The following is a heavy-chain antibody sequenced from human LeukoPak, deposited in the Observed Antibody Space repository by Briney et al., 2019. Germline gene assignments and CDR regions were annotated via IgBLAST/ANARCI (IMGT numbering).Heavy chain of an antibody. D-gene: IGHD1-26*01. J-gene: IGHJ4*02. V-gene: IGHV3-74*01. Sequence: PGGSLRLSCAASGFPFSSYAMYWVRQAPGEGLVWVSRAHGDGNNIGYADFVEGRFTISRDNAKNTLYLEMSSLRREDTAVYYCARARVGDPTDYWGQGTLVTVSS. CDR3: ARARVGDPTDY. CDR2: AHGDGNNI. CDR1: GFPFSSYA.